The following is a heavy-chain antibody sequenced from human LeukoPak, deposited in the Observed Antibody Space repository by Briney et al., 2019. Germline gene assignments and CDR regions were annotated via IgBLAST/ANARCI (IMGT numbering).Heavy chain of an antibody. CDR3: AGRIAAAGNDDDY. J-gene: IGHJ4*02. D-gene: IGHD6-13*01. Sequence: EASETLSLTCAVSGGSISSSNWWSWVRQPAGKGLEWIGEIYHSGSTNYNPSLKSRVTISVDKSKNQFSMKLSSVTAADTAVYYCAGRIAAAGNDDDYWGQGTLVTVSS. CDR1: GGSISSSNW. CDR2: IYHSGST. V-gene: IGHV4-4*02.